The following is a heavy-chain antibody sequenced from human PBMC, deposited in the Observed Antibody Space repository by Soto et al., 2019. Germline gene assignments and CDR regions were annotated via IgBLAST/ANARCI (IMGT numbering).Heavy chain of an antibody. J-gene: IGHJ6*03. CDR2: IIPSVGRT. D-gene: IGHD2-15*01. Sequence: ASVKVSCKASGGTFSSYAISWVRQAPGQGLEWMGIIIPSVGRTSYAQKFQGRVTMTRDTSTSTVYMELSSLRSEDTAVYYCASGGSTPRGYYYYYYYMDVWGKGTTVTVSS. V-gene: IGHV1-46*03. CDR1: GGTFSSYA. CDR3: ASGGSTPRGYYYYYYYMDV.